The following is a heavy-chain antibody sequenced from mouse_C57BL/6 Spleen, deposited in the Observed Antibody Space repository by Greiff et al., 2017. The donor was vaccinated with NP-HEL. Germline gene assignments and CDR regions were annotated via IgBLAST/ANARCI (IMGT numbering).Heavy chain of an antibody. CDR2: IRNKANGYTT. Sequence: EVKLEESGGGLVQPGGSLSLSCAASGFTFTDYYMSWVRQPPGKALEWLGFIRNKANGYTTEYSASVKGRFTISRDNSQSILYLQMNALRAEDNATYYCARRDYGSREYFDVWGTGTTVTVSS. V-gene: IGHV7-3*01. D-gene: IGHD1-1*01. J-gene: IGHJ1*03. CDR1: GFTFTDYY. CDR3: ARRDYGSREYFDV.